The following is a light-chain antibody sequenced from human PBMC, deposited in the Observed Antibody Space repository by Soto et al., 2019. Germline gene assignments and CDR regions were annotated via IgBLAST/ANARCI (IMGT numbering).Light chain of an antibody. CDR1: QDIRSW. V-gene: IGKV1D-12*01. J-gene: IGKJ4*02. CDR3: QQADGFPLT. Sequence: DIQMTQSPSSVSASVGDRVTITCRASQDIRSWLAWYQQKPGKGPKLLIYGASSLQSGVPSRFSGSGSGTDFILTISSLQPVDFATYYCQQADGFPLTFGGGTKVEIK. CDR2: GAS.